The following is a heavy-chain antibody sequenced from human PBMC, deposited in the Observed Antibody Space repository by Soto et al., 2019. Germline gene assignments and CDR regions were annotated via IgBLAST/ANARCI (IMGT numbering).Heavy chain of an antibody. J-gene: IGHJ5*02. CDR1: GGSISTSRSY. CDR3: AIQRTTGDTDLWFDP. D-gene: IGHD2-21*01. Sequence: SETLSLTCSVSGGSISTSRSYWAWNRQPPGKGLECLANIFSSGSTSYNPSPASRVSVSVDTSKNEFSLKLRTVPAADTVVYYCAIQRTTGDTDLWFDPWGQGTLVTVSS. CDR2: IFSSGST. V-gene: IGHV4-39*01.